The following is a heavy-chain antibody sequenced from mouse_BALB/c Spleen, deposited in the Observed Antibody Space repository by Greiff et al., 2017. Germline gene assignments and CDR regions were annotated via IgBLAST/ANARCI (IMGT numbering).Heavy chain of an antibody. V-gene: IGHV1S22*01. Sequence: LQQPGSELVRPGASVKLSCKASGYTFTSYWMHWVKQRPGQGLEWIGNIYPGSGSTNYDEKFKSKATLTVDTSSSTAYMQLSSLTSEDSAVYYCRGAGCYDYFDYWGQGTTLTVSS. CDR3: RGAGCYDYFDY. D-gene: IGHD1-1*01. CDR2: IYPGSGST. J-gene: IGHJ2*01. CDR1: GYTFTSYW.